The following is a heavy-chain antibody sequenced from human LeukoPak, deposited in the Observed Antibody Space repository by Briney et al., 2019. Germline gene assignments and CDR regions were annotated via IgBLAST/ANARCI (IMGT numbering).Heavy chain of an antibody. CDR2: INPNSGGT. V-gene: IGHV1-2*02. CDR1: GYTFTGYY. Sequence: ASVKVSCRASGYTFTGYYMHWVRQAPGQGLEWMGWINPNSGGTNYAQKFQGRVTMTRDTSISTAYMELSRLRSGDTAVYYCARGPYSSGCIDYWGQGTLVTVSS. D-gene: IGHD6-19*01. J-gene: IGHJ4*02. CDR3: ARGPYSSGCIDY.